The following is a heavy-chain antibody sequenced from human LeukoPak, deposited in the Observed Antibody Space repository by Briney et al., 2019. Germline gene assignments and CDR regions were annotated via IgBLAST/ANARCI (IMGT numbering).Heavy chain of an antibody. V-gene: IGHV1-18*01. D-gene: IGHD1-26*01. CDR2: ISAYNGNT. CDR1: GYTFTSYG. CDR3: ARGGSPGLIYYYYYGMDV. J-gene: IGHJ6*02. Sequence: GASVKASCKASGYTFTSYGISWVRQAPGQGLEWMGWISAYNGNTNYAQKLQGRVTMTTDTSTSTAYMELRSLRSDDTAVYYCARGGSPGLIYYYYYGMDVWGQGTTVTVSS.